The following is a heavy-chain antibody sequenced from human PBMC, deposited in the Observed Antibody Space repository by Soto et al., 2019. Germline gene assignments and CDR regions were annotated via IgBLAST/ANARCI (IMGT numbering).Heavy chain of an antibody. CDR3: ARGHYYYAMDV. V-gene: IGHV4-30-2*01. Sequence: SETLSLTCAVSGGSVISGVFSWSWIRQPPGQGLEWIGYISHGGSPHYTPSLRSRVSISVDRSTNVISLNLTSMTPADTAVYFCARGHYYYAMDVWGQGTTVTVSS. CDR2: ISHGGSP. J-gene: IGHJ6*02. CDR1: GGSVISGVFS.